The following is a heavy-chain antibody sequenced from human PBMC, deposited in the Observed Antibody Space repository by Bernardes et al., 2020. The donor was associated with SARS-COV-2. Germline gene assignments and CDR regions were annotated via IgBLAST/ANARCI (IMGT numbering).Heavy chain of an antibody. CDR2: ISASGDIT. D-gene: IGHD1-7*01. J-gene: IGHJ3*01. V-gene: IGHV3-23*01. CDR3: AKDLRGTTTQGFVIRDAFDV. CDR1: GFTFNKYA. Sequence: GGSLRVWCAASGFTFNKYAMYWVHQAPGMGLQWVSAISASGDITYYADSVKGRFTISRDNSKNTLFLQMNSLRAEDTAVYYCAKDLRGTTTQGFVIRDAFDVWGQGTMVTISS.